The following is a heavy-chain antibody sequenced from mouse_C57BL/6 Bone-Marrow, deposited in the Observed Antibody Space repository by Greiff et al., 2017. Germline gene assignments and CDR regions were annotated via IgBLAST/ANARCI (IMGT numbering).Heavy chain of an antibody. CDR1: GYTITDYY. CDR2: IDPEDGDT. J-gene: IGHJ4*01. V-gene: IGHV14-1*01. Sequence: EVQLQQSGAELVRPGASVKLSCKASGYTITDYYMHWVKQRPGQGLEWIGRIDPEDGDTDYNPKFQGKDTMTADKSSSTAYLQLSSLTSEDSAVDYGTTLDYWGQGTSVTVSS. CDR3: TTLDY.